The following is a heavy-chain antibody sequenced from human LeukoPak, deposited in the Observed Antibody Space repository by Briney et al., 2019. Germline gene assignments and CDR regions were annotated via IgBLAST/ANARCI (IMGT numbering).Heavy chain of an antibody. CDR1: GGSISSYY. J-gene: IGHJ2*01. V-gene: IGHV4-59*12. Sequence: SETLSLTCTVSGGSISSYYWSWIRQPPGKGLEWIGYIYYSGSTNYNPSLKSRVTISVDTSKNQFSLKLSSVTAADTAVYYCARDLGYSSGLPTGYFDLWGRGTLVTVSS. D-gene: IGHD6-19*01. CDR3: ARDLGYSSGLPTGYFDL. CDR2: IYYSGST.